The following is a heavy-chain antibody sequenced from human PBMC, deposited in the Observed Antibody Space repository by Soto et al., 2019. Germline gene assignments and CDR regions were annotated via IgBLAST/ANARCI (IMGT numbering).Heavy chain of an antibody. J-gene: IGHJ4*02. Sequence: GGSLRLSCAASGFTFSSYWMSWVRQAPGKGLEWVANIKQDGSEKYYVDSVKGRFTISRDNAKNSLYLQMNSLRAEDTAVYYCARRNYYDFWTYYFDYWGQGTLVTVSS. CDR3: ARRNYYDFWTYYFDY. CDR2: IKQDGSEK. D-gene: IGHD3-3*01. CDR1: GFTFSSYW. V-gene: IGHV3-7*05.